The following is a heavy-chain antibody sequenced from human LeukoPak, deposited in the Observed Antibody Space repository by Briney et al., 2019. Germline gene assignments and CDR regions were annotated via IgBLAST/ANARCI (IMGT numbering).Heavy chain of an antibody. J-gene: IGHJ4*02. CDR3: ARVRGGYSSSWFDY. Sequence: GASVKVSCKVSGYTLTELSMHWVRQAPGKGLEWMGIINPSGGSTSYAQKFQGRVTMTRDTSTSTVYTELSSLRSEDTAVYYCARVRGGYSSSWFDYWGQGTLVTVSS. CDR1: GYTLTELS. V-gene: IGHV1-46*01. D-gene: IGHD6-13*01. CDR2: INPSGGST.